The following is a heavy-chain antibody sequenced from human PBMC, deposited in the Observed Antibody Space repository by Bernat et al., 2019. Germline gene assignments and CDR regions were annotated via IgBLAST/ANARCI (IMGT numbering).Heavy chain of an antibody. V-gene: IGHV4-39*01. CDR1: GGSISSSNYY. D-gene: IGHD3-10*01. CDR2: IYYSGST. J-gene: IGHJ3*02. Sequence: QLQLQESGPGLVKPSETLSLTCTVSGGSISSSNYYWGWIRQPPGKGLEWIGSIYYSGSTYYNPSLKSRVTISVDTSKNQFSLKLSSVTAADTAVYYCARRVDTMVRGVFSPPPGAFDIWGQGTMVTVSS. CDR3: ARRVDTMVRGVFSPPPGAFDI.